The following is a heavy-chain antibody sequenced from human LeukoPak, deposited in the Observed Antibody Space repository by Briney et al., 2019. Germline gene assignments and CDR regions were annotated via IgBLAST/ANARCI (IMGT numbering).Heavy chain of an antibody. Sequence: PGRSLRLSCAASGFTFDDYAMHWVRQAPGKGLEWVSGITWNSNSIGYADSVKGRFTISRDNAKNSLYLQMNSLRAEDTAVYYCARFRGSTVTSYYYYYGMDVWGQGTTVTVSS. J-gene: IGHJ6*02. CDR3: ARFRGSTVTSYYYYYGMDV. V-gene: IGHV3-9*01. CDR1: GFTFDDYA. D-gene: IGHD4-17*01. CDR2: ITWNSNSI.